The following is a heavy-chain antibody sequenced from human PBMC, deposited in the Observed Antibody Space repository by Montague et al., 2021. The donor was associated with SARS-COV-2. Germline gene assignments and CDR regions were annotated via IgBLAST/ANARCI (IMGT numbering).Heavy chain of an antibody. CDR3: ARGSGWMGNAFDI. CDR2: IYYSGST. D-gene: IGHD6-19*01. Sequence: ETLSLTCTVSGGSISSYYWSWIRQPPGKGLEWIGYIYYSGSTNYNPSLKSRVTISVDTSKNQFSLKLSSVTAADTAVYYCARGSGWMGNAFDIWGQGTMVPVSS. V-gene: IGHV4-59*01. CDR1: GGSISSYY. J-gene: IGHJ3*02.